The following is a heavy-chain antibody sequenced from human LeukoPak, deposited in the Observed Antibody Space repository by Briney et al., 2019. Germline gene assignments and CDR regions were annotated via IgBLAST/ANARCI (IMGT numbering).Heavy chain of an antibody. J-gene: IGHJ6*02. CDR3: ARDDPYDFWSALQLLDV. CDR1: GFTFSDYY. Sequence: GGSLRLSCAASGFTFSDYYMSWIRQAPGKGLEWVSYISSSGSTIYYADSVKCRFTISRDNAKNSLYLQMNSLRAEDTAVYYCARDDPYDFWSALQLLDVWGQGTTVTVSS. D-gene: IGHD3-3*01. CDR2: ISSSGSTI. V-gene: IGHV3-11*01.